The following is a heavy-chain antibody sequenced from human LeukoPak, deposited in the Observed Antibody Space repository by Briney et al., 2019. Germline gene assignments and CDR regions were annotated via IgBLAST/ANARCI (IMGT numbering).Heavy chain of an antibody. V-gene: IGHV4-39*01. J-gene: IGHJ5*02. CDR2: IYYSGST. CDR1: GGSVSSSSYY. D-gene: IGHD3-22*01. CDR3: ARHYYYDSSGYRPNWFDP. Sequence: PSETLSLTCTVSGGSVSSSSYYWGWIRQPPGKGLEWIGSIYYSGSTYYNPSLKSQVTISVDTSKNQFSLKLSSVTAADTAVYYCARHYYYDSSGYRPNWFDPWGQGTLVTVSS.